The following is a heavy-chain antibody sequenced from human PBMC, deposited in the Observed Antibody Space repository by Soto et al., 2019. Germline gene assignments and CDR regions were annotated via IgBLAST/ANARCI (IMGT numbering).Heavy chain of an antibody. J-gene: IGHJ6*03. V-gene: IGHV1-8*01. CDR2: MNPNSGNT. CDR1: GYTFTSYD. D-gene: IGHD2-2*01. CDR3: ARGLCFGRTSCYDFTTIDYHYCMDV. Sequence: QVQLVQSGAEVKKPGASVKVSCKASGYTFTSYDINWVRQATGQGLEWMGWMNPNSGNTGYAQKFQGRVTITRNTSISTAYRELSSLRSEDTAVYYCARGLCFGRTSCYDFTTIDYHYCMDVWGKGTTVTVSS.